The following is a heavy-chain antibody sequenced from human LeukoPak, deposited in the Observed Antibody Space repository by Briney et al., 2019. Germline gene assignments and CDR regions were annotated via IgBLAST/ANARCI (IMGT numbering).Heavy chain of an antibody. CDR2: IKSKTDGGTT. J-gene: IGHJ4*02. V-gene: IGHV3-15*01. D-gene: IGHD2-2*02. CDR1: GFTFSNAW. Sequence: GGSLRLSCAASGFTFSNAWMSWVRQAPGKGLEWVGRIKSKTDGGTTDYAAPVKGRFTISRDDSKNTLYLQMNSLKTEDTAVYYCTTVENPYQLLYRCHFCDYWGQGTLVTVSS. CDR3: TTVENPYQLLYRCHFCDY.